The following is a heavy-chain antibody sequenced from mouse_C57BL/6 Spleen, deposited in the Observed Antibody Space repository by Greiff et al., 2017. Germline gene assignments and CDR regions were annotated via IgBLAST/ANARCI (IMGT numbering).Heavy chain of an antibody. V-gene: IGHV14-1*01. CDR2: IDPEDDET. CDR1: GFNIKDYY. J-gene: IGHJ2*01. Sequence: VQLKQSGAELVRPGASVKLSCTASGFNIKDYYMHWVKQRPEQGLGWIGRIDPEDDETEYAPKFQGKATMTADTSSNTAYLQLSSLAAEDTAVYYCTTISGNPYYFDYWGQGTTLTVSS. D-gene: IGHD2-1*01. CDR3: TTISGNPYYFDY.